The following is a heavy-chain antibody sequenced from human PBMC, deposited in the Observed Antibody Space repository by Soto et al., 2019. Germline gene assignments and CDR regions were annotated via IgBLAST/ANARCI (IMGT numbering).Heavy chain of an antibody. J-gene: IGHJ5*02. Sequence: QIQLVQSGAEVKKPGASVRVSCQASGYIFSDHGFSWVRQGPGQGLEWLGWISAYSGATDYAQKFQGRVTLTTDTSTSTAYMELRSLRSDDTAVYYCAKDRPRVTQQFNGVSWGQGTLVTVSS. CDR2: ISAYSGAT. CDR1: GYIFSDHG. V-gene: IGHV1-18*01. D-gene: IGHD2-8*01. CDR3: AKDRPRVTQQFNGVS.